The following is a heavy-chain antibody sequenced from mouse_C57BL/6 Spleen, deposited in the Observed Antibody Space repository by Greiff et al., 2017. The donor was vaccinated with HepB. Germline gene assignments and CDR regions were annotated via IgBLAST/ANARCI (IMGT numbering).Heavy chain of an antibody. CDR2: IYPGDGDT. J-gene: IGHJ1*03. CDR3: AREDGYYWYFDV. CDR1: GYAFSSSW. Sequence: VQLVESGPELVKPGASVKISCKASGYAFSSSWMNWVKQRPGKGLEWIGRIYPGDGDTNYNGKFKGKATLTADKSSSTAYMQLSSLTSEDSAVYFWAREDGYYWYFDVWGTGTTVTVSS. V-gene: IGHV1-82*01. D-gene: IGHD2-3*01.